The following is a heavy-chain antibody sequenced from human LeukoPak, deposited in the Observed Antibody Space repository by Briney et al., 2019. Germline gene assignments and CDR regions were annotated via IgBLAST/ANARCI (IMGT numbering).Heavy chain of an antibody. CDR1: GFTFSSYW. D-gene: IGHD3-16*02. V-gene: IGHV3-74*01. J-gene: IGHJ4*02. CDR2: INSDGSST. CDR3: ARVFPFGGVIGLLGY. Sequence: GGSLRLSCAASGFTFSSYWMHWVRQALGKGLVWVSRINSDGSSTSYADSVKGRFTISRDNDKNTLYLQMNSLRAEDTAVYYCARVFPFGGVIGLLGYWGQGTLVTVSS.